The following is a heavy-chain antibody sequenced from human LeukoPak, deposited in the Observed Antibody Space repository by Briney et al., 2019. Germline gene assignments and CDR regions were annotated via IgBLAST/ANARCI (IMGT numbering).Heavy chain of an antibody. CDR1: GFSFSSYG. V-gene: IGHV3-23*01. J-gene: IGHJ4*02. CDR2: ISGSGGNT. Sequence: GGSLRLSCVVSGFSFSSYGMSWGRQAPGKGLEWVSGISGSGGNTYYADSVKGRVTISRDNSKNTLYLQMNSLRAGDTAVYYCAKDGQLRGQGTLVTVSS. CDR3: AKDGQL. D-gene: IGHD5-24*01.